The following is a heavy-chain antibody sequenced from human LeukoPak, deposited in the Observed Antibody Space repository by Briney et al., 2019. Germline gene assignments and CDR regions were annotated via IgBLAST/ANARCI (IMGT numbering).Heavy chain of an antibody. J-gene: IGHJ4*02. V-gene: IGHV1-18*04. CDR1: GYTFTVYY. CDR2: INPNIGDT. Sequence: ASVKVSCKASGYTFTVYYIHWVRQAPGQGLGWMGWINPNIGDTNYAQKLEGRVTMTTDKSTSTAYRELRSLRSDDRAVDCCARYWGPYYYDSSGYYYDYWGQGTLVTVCS. D-gene: IGHD3-22*01. CDR3: ARYWGPYYYDSSGYYYDY.